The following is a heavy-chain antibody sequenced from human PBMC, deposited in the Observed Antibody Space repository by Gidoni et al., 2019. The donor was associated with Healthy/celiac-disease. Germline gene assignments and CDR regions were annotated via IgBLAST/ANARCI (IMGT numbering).Heavy chain of an antibody. CDR3: ARDFHDP. CDR2: IIPILGIA. Sequence: WMGRIIPILGIANYAQKFQGRVTITADKSTSTAYMELSSLRSEDTAVYYCARDFHDPWGQGTLVTVSS. J-gene: IGHJ5*02. V-gene: IGHV1-69*04.